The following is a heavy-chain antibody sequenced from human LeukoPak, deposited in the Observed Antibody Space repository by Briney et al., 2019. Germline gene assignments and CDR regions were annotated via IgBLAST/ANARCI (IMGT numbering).Heavy chain of an antibody. CDR3: ARVPPLRFLEWYRDY. D-gene: IGHD3-3*01. V-gene: IGHV4-30-4*08. CDR1: GGSISSADYY. Sequence: PSETLSLTCTVSGGSISSADYYWSWLRQPPGKGLEWIGYIYYSGSTNYNPSLKSRITMSLDTSKNQFSLKLSSVTAADTAMYYCARVPPLRFLEWYRDYWGQGTLVTVSS. J-gene: IGHJ4*02. CDR2: IYYSGST.